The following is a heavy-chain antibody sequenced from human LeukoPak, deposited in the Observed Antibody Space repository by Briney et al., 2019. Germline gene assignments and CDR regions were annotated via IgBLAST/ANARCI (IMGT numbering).Heavy chain of an antibody. D-gene: IGHD5-12*01. Sequence: GESLKISCKGSGYTFTSYWIGWVRQMPGKGLEWMGIVHPGDSDTRYSPSFQGQVTISVNKSISTAYLQWSSLKASDTAMYYCARSPWNSYDYWGQGTLVTVPS. CDR1: GYTFTSYW. V-gene: IGHV5-51*01. J-gene: IGHJ4*02. CDR2: VHPGDSDT. CDR3: ARSPWNSYDY.